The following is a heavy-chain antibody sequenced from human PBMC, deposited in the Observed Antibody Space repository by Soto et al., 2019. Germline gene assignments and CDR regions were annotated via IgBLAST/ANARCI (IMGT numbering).Heavy chain of an antibody. CDR2: INWNSGSI. V-gene: IGHV3-9*01. D-gene: IGHD6-13*01. CDR3: VKDESINWYSGHFRH. CDR1: VFTFGDYA. J-gene: IGHJ1*01. Sequence: GGSLRLACASSVFTFGDYAMHWVRQVPGKGLEWVSGINWNSGSIGYGDSVKGRFAISRDNAKNSLHLQMNSLSAEDTAFYYCVKDESINWYSGHFRHWGQGTLVTVSS.